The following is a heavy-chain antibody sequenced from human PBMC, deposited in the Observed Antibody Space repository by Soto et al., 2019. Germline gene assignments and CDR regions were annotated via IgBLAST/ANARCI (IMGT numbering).Heavy chain of an antibody. V-gene: IGHV4-30-4*01. CDR2: IYYSGST. J-gene: IGHJ4*02. CDR1: GGSISSGDYY. CDR3: ARNRGEWFDY. D-gene: IGHD3-16*01. Sequence: SETLSLTCTVSGGSISSGDYYWSWIRQPPGKGLEWIGYIYYSGSTYYNPSLKSRVTISVDTSKNQFSPKLSSVTAADTAVYYCARNRGEWFDYWGQGTLVTVSS.